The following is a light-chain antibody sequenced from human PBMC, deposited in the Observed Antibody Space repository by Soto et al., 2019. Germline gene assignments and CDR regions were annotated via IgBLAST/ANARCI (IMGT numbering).Light chain of an antibody. CDR2: DAS. V-gene: IGKV3-15*01. CDR3: QQEKNWTI. CDR1: ESVSSK. Sequence: DIVLTQSPDTLSLSPGERATLSCRASESVSSKLVWYQKKPGQAPRLLIHDASTRATGIPARFSGSGFGTEFTLTISSRQSEDVAVSYCQQEKNWTIVGQGTRRELK. J-gene: IGKJ5*01.